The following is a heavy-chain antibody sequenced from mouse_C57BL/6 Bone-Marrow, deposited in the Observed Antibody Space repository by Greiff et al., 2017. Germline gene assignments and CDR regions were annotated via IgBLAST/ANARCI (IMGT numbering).Heavy chain of an antibody. CDR1: GFTFSSYG. CDR2: ISSGGSYT. V-gene: IGHV5-6*01. J-gene: IGHJ4*01. CDR3: ARQGDYDGDAMDY. Sequence: EVKLVESGGDLVKPGGSLKLSCAASGFTFSSYGMSWVRQTPDKRLEWVATISSGGSYTYYPDSVKGRFTISRDNAKNTLYRQMSSLKSEDTAMYYCARQGDYDGDAMDYWGQGTSVTVSS. D-gene: IGHD2-4*01.